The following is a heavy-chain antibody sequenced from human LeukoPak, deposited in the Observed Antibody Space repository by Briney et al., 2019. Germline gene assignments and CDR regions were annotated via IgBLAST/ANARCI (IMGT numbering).Heavy chain of an antibody. CDR3: ARVGSLGIYFDY. J-gene: IGHJ4*02. V-gene: IGHV4-59*01. CDR2: IYYSGST. Sequence: SETLSLTCTVSGGSISSYYWSWIRQPPGKGLEWIGYIYYSGSTNYNPSLKSRVTISVDTSKNQFSLKLSSVTAADTAVYYCARVGSLGIYFDYWGQGTLVTVSS. D-gene: IGHD7-27*01. CDR1: GGSISSYY.